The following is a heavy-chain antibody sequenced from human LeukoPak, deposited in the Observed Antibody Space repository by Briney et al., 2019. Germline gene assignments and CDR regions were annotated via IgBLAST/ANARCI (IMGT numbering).Heavy chain of an antibody. V-gene: IGHV3-30*02. Sequence: PGGSLRLSCAASGFTFSSYGMHWVRQAPGKGLEWVAFIRYDGISKYYADSVKGRFTISRDNSKNTLYLQMNSLRAEDTAVYYCARSGRYFDWHANFDYWGQGTLVTVSS. CDR3: ARSGRYFDWHANFDY. CDR1: GFTFSSYG. J-gene: IGHJ4*02. D-gene: IGHD3-9*01. CDR2: IRYDGISK.